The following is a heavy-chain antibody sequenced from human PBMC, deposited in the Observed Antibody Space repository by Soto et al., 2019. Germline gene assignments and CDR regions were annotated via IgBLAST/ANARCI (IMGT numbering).Heavy chain of an antibody. D-gene: IGHD6-13*01. CDR1: GGSISSYY. CDR3: ARVGFGSSWYDWFDP. Sequence: QVQLQESGPGLVKPSETLSLTCTVSGGSISSYYWSWIRQPPGKGLEWIGYIYYSGSTNYNPSLKSRDTISVDTSKNQFSLKLSSVTAADTAVYYCARVGFGSSWYDWFDPWGQGTLVTVSS. CDR2: IYYSGST. V-gene: IGHV4-59*08. J-gene: IGHJ5*02.